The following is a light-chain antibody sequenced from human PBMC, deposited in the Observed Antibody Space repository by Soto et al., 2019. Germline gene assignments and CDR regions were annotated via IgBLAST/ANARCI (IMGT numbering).Light chain of an antibody. CDR2: DAS. Sequence: DIQMTQSPSTLSASVGDRVTITCRASQSISSWLAWYQQNPGKAPKFLIYDASSLESGVPSSFSGSGSGTEFTLTISSLQPDDFATYYCQQYDSFPLTFGGGTKVDIK. CDR1: QSISSW. CDR3: QQYDSFPLT. V-gene: IGKV1-5*01. J-gene: IGKJ4*01.